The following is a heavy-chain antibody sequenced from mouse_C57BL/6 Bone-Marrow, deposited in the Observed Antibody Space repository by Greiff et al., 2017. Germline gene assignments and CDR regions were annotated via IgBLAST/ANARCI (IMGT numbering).Heavy chain of an antibody. CDR2: IDPSDSYT. CDR1: GYTFTSYW. CDR3: ARDRLLRYFDY. J-gene: IGHJ2*01. Sequence: VQLQQSGAELVRPGTSVKLSCKASGYTFTSYWMHWVKQRPGQGLEWIGVIDPSDSYTNYNQKFKGKATLTVDTSSSTAYMQLSSLTSEDSAVYYCARDRLLRYFDYWGQGTTLTVSS. D-gene: IGHD1-1*01. V-gene: IGHV1-59*01.